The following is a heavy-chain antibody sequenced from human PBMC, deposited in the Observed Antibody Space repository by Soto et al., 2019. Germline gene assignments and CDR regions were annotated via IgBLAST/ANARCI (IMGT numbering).Heavy chain of an antibody. Sequence: GGALRVSCAASGFTCITFWMGWVRQAPGKGLEWVAKIKEDGTEKNYVDSVRGRFTISRDNTKNSLYLQMHSLRVEDTAVYYCESDVRLPAHFDSWGQGTLVTVSS. CDR2: IKEDGTEK. CDR3: ESDVRLPAHFDS. CDR1: GFTCITFW. V-gene: IGHV3-7*03. D-gene: IGHD2-2*01. J-gene: IGHJ4*02.